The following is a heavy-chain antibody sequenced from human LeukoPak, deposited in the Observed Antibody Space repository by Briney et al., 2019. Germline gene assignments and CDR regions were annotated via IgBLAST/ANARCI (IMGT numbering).Heavy chain of an antibody. Sequence: SETLSLTCAVYGGSFSGYYWSWIRQPPGKGLEWIGEINHSGSTNYNPSLKSRVTISVDTSKNQFSLKLSSVTAADTAVYYCARVRNYYGSGSGNDYWGQGTLVTVSS. CDR3: ARVRNYYGSGSGNDY. CDR2: INHSGST. J-gene: IGHJ4*02. V-gene: IGHV4-34*01. CDR1: GGSFSGYY. D-gene: IGHD3-10*01.